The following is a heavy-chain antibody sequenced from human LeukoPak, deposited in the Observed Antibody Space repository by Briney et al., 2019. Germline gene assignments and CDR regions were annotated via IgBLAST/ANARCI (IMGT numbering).Heavy chain of an antibody. J-gene: IGHJ4*02. V-gene: IGHV3-73*01. Sequence: GGSLKLSCAASGFTFSGSAMHWVRQASGKGLEWVGRIRSKANSYATAYAASVKGRFTISRDDSKNTAYLQMNSLKTEDTAVYYCTTLSGIAAAGSSLNDYWGQGTLVTVSS. CDR2: IRSKANSYAT. CDR1: GFTFSGSA. CDR3: TTLSGIAAAGSSLNDY. D-gene: IGHD6-13*01.